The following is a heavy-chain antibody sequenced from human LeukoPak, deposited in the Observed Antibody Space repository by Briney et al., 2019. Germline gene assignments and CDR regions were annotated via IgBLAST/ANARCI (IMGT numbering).Heavy chain of an antibody. CDR3: AKVGYYGSGSYEPLDY. V-gene: IGHV3-30*02. CDR2: IRYDGSNK. CDR1: GFTFSSYG. Sequence: PGGSLRLSCAASGFTFSSYGMHWVRQAPGKGLEWVAFIRYDGSNKYYADSVKGRFTISRDNSKNTLYLQMNSLRAEDTAVYYCAKVGYYGSGSYEPLDYWGQGTLVTVSS. D-gene: IGHD3-10*01. J-gene: IGHJ4*02.